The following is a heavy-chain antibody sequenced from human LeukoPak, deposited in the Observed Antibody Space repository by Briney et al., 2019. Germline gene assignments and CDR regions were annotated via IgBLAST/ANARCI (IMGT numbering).Heavy chain of an antibody. CDR2: INHSGST. J-gene: IGHJ4*02. CDR1: GGSFSGYY. V-gene: IGHV4-34*01. D-gene: IGHD2-2*01. CDR3: ARKFCSSTSCYNSY. Sequence: SETLSLTCAVYGGSFSGYYWSWIRQPPGKGLEWIGEINHSGSTNYNPSLKSRVTISVDTSKNQFSLKLSSVTAADTAVYYCARKFCSSTSCYNSYWGQGTLVTVSS.